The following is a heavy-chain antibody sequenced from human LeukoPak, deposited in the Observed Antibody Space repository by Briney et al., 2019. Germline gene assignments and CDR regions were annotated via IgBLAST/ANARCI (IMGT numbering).Heavy chain of an antibody. CDR1: GGSISSYY. CDR2: IYYSGST. J-gene: IGHJ5*02. V-gene: IGHV4-59*01. CDR3: ARDSDGAAQFDP. Sequence: SETLSLTCTVSGGSISSYYWSWIRQPPGKGLEWIGYIYYSGSTNYNPSLKSRVTISVDTSKNQFSLKLSSVTAADTAVYYCARDSDGAAQFDPWGQGTLVTVSS. D-gene: IGHD6-13*01.